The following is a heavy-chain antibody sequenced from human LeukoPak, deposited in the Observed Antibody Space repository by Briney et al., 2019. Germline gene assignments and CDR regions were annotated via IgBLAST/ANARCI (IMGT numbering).Heavy chain of an antibody. J-gene: IGHJ6*03. CDR2: ISNSGST. Sequence: PSETLSLTCTVSGGSISSHYWTWIRQSPVKGLEWIGDISNSGSTSYNPSLKSRVTISIATSKNQFSLKLSSVTAADTAVYYCGRDALVGYFSYYYMDVWGKGTTVTVSS. D-gene: IGHD2-15*01. CDR3: GRDALVGYFSYYYMDV. CDR1: GGSISSHY. V-gene: IGHV4-59*11.